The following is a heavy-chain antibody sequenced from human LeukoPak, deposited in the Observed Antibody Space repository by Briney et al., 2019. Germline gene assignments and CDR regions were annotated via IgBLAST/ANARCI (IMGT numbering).Heavy chain of an antibody. V-gene: IGHV4-38-2*02. D-gene: IGHD3-16*01. J-gene: IGHJ4*02. CDR3: ARLLIAELSFDY. Sequence: SETLSLTCTVSGYSISSGYYWGWIRQPPGKGLEWIGSIYHSGSTYYNPSLKSRVTISVDTSKNQFSLKLSSVTAADTAVYYCARLLIAELSFDYWGQGTLVTVSS. CDR1: GYSISSGYY. CDR2: IYHSGST.